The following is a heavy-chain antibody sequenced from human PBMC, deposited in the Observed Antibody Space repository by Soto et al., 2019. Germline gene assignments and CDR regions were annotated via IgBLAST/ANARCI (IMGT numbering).Heavy chain of an antibody. CDR2: IKQDGSEK. D-gene: IGHD3-3*01. Sequence: GSLRLSCAASGFTFGSYWMSWVRQAPGKGLEWVANIKQDGSEKYYVDSVKGRLTISRDNAKNTLYLQMNSLRAEDTAVYYCASFWSHHGYRYSMDVWGKGTTVTVSS. CDR1: GFTFGSYW. V-gene: IGHV3-7*01. J-gene: IGHJ6*04. CDR3: ASFWSHHGYRYSMDV.